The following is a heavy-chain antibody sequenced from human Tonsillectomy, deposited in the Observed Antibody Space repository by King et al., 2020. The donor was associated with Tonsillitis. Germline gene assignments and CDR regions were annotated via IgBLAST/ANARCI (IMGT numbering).Heavy chain of an antibody. CDR1: GLTFSSYG. J-gene: IGHJ4*02. V-gene: IGHV3-30*02. CDR3: ESYGSGNYRSL. Sequence: VQLVESGGGVVQPGGSLRLSCAASGLTFSSYGMHWVRQAPGKGLEWVAFIRDDGSNKYYADSVRGRFTISRDNSKNTLYLQMNSLRAEDTAVYYCESYGSGNYRSLWGQGTLVTVSS. D-gene: IGHD3-10*01. CDR2: IRDDGSNK.